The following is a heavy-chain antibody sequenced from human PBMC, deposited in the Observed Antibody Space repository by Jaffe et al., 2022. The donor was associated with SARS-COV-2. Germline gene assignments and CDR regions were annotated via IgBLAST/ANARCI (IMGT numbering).Heavy chain of an antibody. Sequence: EVQLLQSGAELKKPGESLEISCRASRFILPSYWIGWVRQMPGKGLEWMGIIYPGDSNIRYSPSFEGQVTMSVDRAINTAYLQWSSLRASDTAMYYCVSTTGDEPYHWGQGTPVTVSA. D-gene: IGHD7-27*01. V-gene: IGHV5-51*01. CDR3: VSTTGDEPYH. CDR2: IYPGDSNI. J-gene: IGHJ5*02. CDR1: RFILPSYW.